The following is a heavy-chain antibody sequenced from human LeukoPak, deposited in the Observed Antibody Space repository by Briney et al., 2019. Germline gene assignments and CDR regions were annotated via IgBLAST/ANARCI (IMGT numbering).Heavy chain of an antibody. D-gene: IGHD4-17*01. CDR1: GCTFTGYY. J-gene: IGHJ4*02. V-gene: IGHV1-2*06. Sequence: ASVKVSCKDCGCTFTGYYMHWVRQAPGQGLEWMGRINPHSCGTNYAQKFQGRVTMTRDTSISTAYMELSRLRSDDTAVYYCASLYGDYDYWGQGTLVTVSA. CDR2: INPHSCGT. CDR3: ASLYGDYDY.